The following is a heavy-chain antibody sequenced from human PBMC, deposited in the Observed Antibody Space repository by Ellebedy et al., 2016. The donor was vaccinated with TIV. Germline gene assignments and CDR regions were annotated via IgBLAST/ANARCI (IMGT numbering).Heavy chain of an antibody. V-gene: IGHV4-59*08. CDR1: GASSSSYS. Sequence: MPSETLSLTCTVSGASSSSYSWSWIRQPPGKGLAWIGYMYYSGSTNYNPSLKSRVTISVGTSKNQFSLKLSSVTAADTAVYYCARHRSGHYHYFMDVWGQGTTVTVSS. CDR3: ARHRSGHYHYFMDV. J-gene: IGHJ6*02. CDR2: MYYSGST.